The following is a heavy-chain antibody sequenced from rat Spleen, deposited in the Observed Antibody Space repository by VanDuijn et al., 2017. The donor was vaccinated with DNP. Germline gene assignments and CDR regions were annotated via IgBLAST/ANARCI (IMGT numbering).Heavy chain of an antibody. CDR3: ATSPGPNWFAY. V-gene: IGHV5-7*01. Sequence: EVQLVESGGGLVQPGRSLKLSCAASGFTFSDYYMAWVRQAPKKGLEWVATISYDGGSTNYGDSVKGRFTISRDNANRTLYLQMDSLRSEDTATYYCATSPGPNWFAYWGQGTLVTVSS. D-gene: IGHD1-4*01. J-gene: IGHJ3*01. CDR2: ISYDGGST. CDR1: GFTFSDYY.